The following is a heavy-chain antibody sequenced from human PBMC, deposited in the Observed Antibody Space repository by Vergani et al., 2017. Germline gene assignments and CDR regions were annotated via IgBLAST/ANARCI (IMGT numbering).Heavy chain of an antibody. CDR1: GGTFSSYT. J-gene: IGHJ5*02. Sequence: QVQLVQSGAEVKKPGSSVKVSCKASGGTFSSYTISWVRQAPGQGLEWMGRIIPILGIANYAQKFQGRVTITADKSTSTAYMELSSLRSEDTGVYYCARDLRLLYNRFDPWGQGTLVTVSS. V-gene: IGHV1-69*08. CDR2: IIPILGIA. D-gene: IGHD1-14*01. CDR3: ARDLRLLYNRFDP.